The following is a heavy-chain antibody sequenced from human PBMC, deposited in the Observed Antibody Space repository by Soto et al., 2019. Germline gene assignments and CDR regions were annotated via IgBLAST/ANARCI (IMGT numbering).Heavy chain of an antibody. D-gene: IGHD3-16*01. Sequence: QLQLVESGGNVVQPGRPLRLSCAASGFTFTTYAMHWVRQAPGTGLEWLAIISYDGNLKYYADSVKGRFTISRDDSKNTIYLQMNSLRGDDTGVYFCARGGAMSAALSFGMDVWGQGTTVSVSS. J-gene: IGHJ6*02. CDR3: ARGGAMSAALSFGMDV. CDR2: ISYDGNLK. CDR1: GFTFTTYA. V-gene: IGHV3-33*01.